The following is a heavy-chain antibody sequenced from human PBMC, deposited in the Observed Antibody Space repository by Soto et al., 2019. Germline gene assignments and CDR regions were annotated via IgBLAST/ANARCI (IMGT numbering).Heavy chain of an antibody. Sequence: QVQLVQSGAEVRTPGASVKVSCKASGYTFTSYDINWVRQATGQGPEWMGWMNPDSGNTGYVQKFQGRVTMTRNTXISTAYMELSSLRSEDTAVYYCARPVGGSNVNFDYWGQGTLVTVSS. V-gene: IGHV1-8*01. D-gene: IGHD3-10*01. CDR3: ARPVGGSNVNFDY. J-gene: IGHJ4*02. CDR1: GYTFTSYD. CDR2: MNPDSGNT.